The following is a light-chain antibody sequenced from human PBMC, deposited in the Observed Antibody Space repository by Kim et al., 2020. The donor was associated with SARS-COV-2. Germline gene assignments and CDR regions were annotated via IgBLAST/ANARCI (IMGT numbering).Light chain of an antibody. Sequence: QSLTMSCTGTRSDVGSYNLVSWYQQHPGKAPKLKIYDVSKRPSGVSNRFSGSKSGNTASLTISGLQAEDEADYYCCSYAGTSTVLVFGGGTQLTVL. CDR2: DVS. CDR1: RSDVGSYNL. CDR3: CSYAGTSTVLV. J-gene: IGLJ2*01. V-gene: IGLV2-23*02.